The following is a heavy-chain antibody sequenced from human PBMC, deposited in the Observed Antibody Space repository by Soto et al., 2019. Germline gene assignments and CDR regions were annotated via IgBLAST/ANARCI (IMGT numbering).Heavy chain of an antibody. CDR2: IYYSGST. CDR3: ARSLATVTRDYYYYYYMDV. J-gene: IGHJ6*03. D-gene: IGHD4-17*01. Sequence: SETLSLTCTVSGGSISSYYWSWIRQPPGKGLEWIGYIYYSGSTNYNPSLKSRVPISVDTSKNQFSLKLSSVTAADTAVYYCARSLATVTRDYYYYYYMDVWGKGTTVTVSS. V-gene: IGHV4-59*01. CDR1: GGSISSYY.